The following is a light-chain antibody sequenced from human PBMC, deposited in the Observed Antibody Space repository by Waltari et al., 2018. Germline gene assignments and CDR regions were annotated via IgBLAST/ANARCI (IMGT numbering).Light chain of an antibody. J-gene: IGLJ1*01. V-gene: IGLV2-8*01. CDR3: SSYVSGNKGV. CDR2: DVT. Sequence: QSALTQPPSASGSPGQSVTISCTGTSSDVGAYDRVSWYQRHPGKAPKLVSYDVTKRPSGVPVRFPGSKPGNTAALTVSGLQAEDEADDYCSSYVSGNKGVFGTGTQVTVL. CDR1: SSDVGAYDR.